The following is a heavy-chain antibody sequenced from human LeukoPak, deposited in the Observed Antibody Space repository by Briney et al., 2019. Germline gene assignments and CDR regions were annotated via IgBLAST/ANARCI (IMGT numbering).Heavy chain of an antibody. Sequence: SETLSLTCAVSGYSISSGYYWGWIRQPPGKGLEWIGSFYHSGSTYYNPSLKSRVTISVDTSKNQFSLKLSSVTAADTAVYYCARQTYYYDSSGYYPHDAFDIWGQGTMVTVSS. V-gene: IGHV4-38-2*01. D-gene: IGHD3-22*01. CDR3: ARQTYYYDSSGYYPHDAFDI. J-gene: IGHJ3*02. CDR1: GYSISSGYY. CDR2: FYHSGST.